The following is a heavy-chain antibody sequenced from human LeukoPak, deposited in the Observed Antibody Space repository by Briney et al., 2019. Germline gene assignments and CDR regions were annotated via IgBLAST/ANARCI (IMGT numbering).Heavy chain of an antibody. Sequence: SVKVSCKASGGTFSSYATSWVRQAPGQGLEWMGGIIPIFGTANYAQKFQGRVTITTDESTSTAYMELSSLRSEDTAVYYCARASHRIRRSNQTYYMDVWGKGTTVTVSS. CDR1: GGTFSSYA. D-gene: IGHD2-15*01. J-gene: IGHJ6*03. CDR3: ARASHRIRRSNQTYYMDV. CDR2: IIPIFGTA. V-gene: IGHV1-69*05.